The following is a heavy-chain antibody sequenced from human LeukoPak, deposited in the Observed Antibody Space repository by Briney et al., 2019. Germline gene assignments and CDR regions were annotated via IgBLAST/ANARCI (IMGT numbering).Heavy chain of an antibody. J-gene: IGHJ4*02. V-gene: IGHV3-21*01. D-gene: IGHD2-8*01. Sequence: GGSLRLSCAASGFTFTSYTMNWVRQAPGKGLEWVSSISSSSNYIYYADSVKGRFTISRDNAKNSLYLQMNSLRAEDTAVYYCAREGGGYCTNGLCYYFDYWGQGTLVTVSS. CDR1: GFTFTSYT. CDR2: ISSSSNYI. CDR3: AREGGGYCTNGLCYYFDY.